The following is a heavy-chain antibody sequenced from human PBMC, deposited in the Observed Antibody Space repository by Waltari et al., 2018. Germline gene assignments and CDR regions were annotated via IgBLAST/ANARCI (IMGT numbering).Heavy chain of an antibody. Sequence: QVQLHESGPGLVKPSQTLSLTCAVTGGPISDGDYFWSWIRQPPGKGLEWLGFIYSTGSTLYSPSLMRRISMSLDTSKNLFSLELTSVTAADTAVYYCARERSGSNYFDPWGQGTLVTVSS. V-gene: IGHV4-30-4*08. CDR3: ARERSGSNYFDP. CDR1: GGPISDGDYF. D-gene: IGHD3-3*01. CDR2: IYSTGST. J-gene: IGHJ5*02.